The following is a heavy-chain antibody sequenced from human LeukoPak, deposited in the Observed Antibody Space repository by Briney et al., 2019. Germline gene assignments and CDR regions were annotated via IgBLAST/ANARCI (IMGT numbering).Heavy chain of an antibody. CDR1: GGTVSSYA. CDR2: VIPIFGIA. J-gene: IGHJ6*02. Sequence: ASVKVSCKASGGTVSSYAISWVRQAPGQGLEWMGRVIPIFGIANYAQKFQGRVTITADKSTSTAYMELSSLRSEDTAVYYCARASNSVAGGLIPYYYYGMDVWGQGTTVTVSS. CDR3: ARASNSVAGGLIPYYYYGMDV. V-gene: IGHV1-69*04. D-gene: IGHD4-11*01.